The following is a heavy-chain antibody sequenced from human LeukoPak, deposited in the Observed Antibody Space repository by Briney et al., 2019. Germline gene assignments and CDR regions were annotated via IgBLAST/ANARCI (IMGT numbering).Heavy chain of an antibody. CDR2: VYSSGTT. Sequence: PSETLSLTCTVSGGSISSGGYCWSWLRQSAGKGLEWFGRVYSSGTTNYNPTPESRVTISVDTSMNQFSLKVTSVTAADTAVYYCAGAPGYSLDLWGQGTLVTVSS. V-gene: IGHV4-61*02. D-gene: IGHD5-18*01. J-gene: IGHJ5*02. CDR1: GGSISSGGYC. CDR3: AGAPGYSLDL.